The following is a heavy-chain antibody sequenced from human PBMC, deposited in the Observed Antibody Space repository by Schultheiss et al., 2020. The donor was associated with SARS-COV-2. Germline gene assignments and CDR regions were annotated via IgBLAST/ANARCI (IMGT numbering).Heavy chain of an antibody. Sequence: GESLKISCAASGFTFSNYTFNWVRQSPGKGLAWVAVISYDGINKYYADSVKGRFTISRDNSKNTLYLQMNSLRAEDTAVYYCAREAWIQLWLRSAFDIWGQGAMVTVS. CDR3: AREAWIQLWLRSAFDI. V-gene: IGHV3-30*12. CDR2: ISYDGINK. CDR1: GFTFSNYT. J-gene: IGHJ3*02. D-gene: IGHD5-18*01.